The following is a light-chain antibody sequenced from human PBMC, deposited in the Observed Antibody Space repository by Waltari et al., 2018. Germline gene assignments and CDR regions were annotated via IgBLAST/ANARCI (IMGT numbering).Light chain of an antibody. V-gene: IGLV3-25*03. J-gene: IGLJ1*01. CDR3: QSADSSGTYYV. Sequence: SYELTQSPSQSVSPGQTATITCSGDALPTEYVYWYQQKPGQAPVLIIYKDEERPPGIPERFSGSSSGTTATLTISGVKAEDEADYYCQSADSSGTYYVFAAGTKVTVL. CDR2: KDE. CDR1: ALPTEY.